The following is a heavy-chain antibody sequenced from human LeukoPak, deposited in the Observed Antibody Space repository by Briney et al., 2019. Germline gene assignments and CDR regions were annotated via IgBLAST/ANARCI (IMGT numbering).Heavy chain of an antibody. CDR2: ISGSGGST. Sequence: GGSLRLSCAASGFTFSSHAMSWVRQAPGKGLEWVSAISGSGGSTYYADSVKGRFTISRDNSKNTLYLQMNSLRAEDTAVYYCAKAPGYCSGGSCYLDYWGQGTLVTVSS. D-gene: IGHD2-15*01. V-gene: IGHV3-23*01. J-gene: IGHJ4*02. CDR3: AKAPGYCSGGSCYLDY. CDR1: GFTFSSHA.